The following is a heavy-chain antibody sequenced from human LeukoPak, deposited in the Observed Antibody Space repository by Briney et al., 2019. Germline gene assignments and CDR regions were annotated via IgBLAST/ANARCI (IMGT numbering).Heavy chain of an antibody. D-gene: IGHD5-24*01. CDR2: IYLDGSRA. CDR3: GRAGPVTRDHFMDV. J-gene: IGHJ6*03. V-gene: IGHV3-7*01. Sequence: GGSLRLSCATSGFTFSSYWMSWARQSPGKGLEWVANIYLDGSRAYYVDSVKGRFTISRDNAKNSLFLQMNSLSAEDTAVYYCGRAGPVTRDHFMDVWGKGTTVTVSS. CDR1: GFTFSSYW.